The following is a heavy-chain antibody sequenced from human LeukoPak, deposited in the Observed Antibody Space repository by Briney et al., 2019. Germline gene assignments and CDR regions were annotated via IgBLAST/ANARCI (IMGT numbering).Heavy chain of an antibody. CDR2: INPNSGGT. CDR1: GYTFTGYY. J-gene: IGHJ4*02. D-gene: IGHD3-16*01. Sequence: ASVKVSCKAPGYTFTGYYMHWVRQAPGQGLEWMGWINPNSGGTNYAQKFQGRVTMTRDTSISTAYMELSRLRSDDTAVYYCARGYVWGSPTPFDYWGQGTLVTVSS. CDR3: ARGYVWGSPTPFDY. V-gene: IGHV1-2*02.